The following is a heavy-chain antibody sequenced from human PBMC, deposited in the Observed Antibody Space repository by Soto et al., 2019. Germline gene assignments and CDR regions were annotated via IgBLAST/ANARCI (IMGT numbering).Heavy chain of an antibody. CDR3: ARHNYGSGSTYFDY. V-gene: IGHV4-59*08. CDR1: GGSISSYY. Sequence: QVQLQESGPGLVKPSETLSLTCTVSGGSISSYYWSWIRQPPGKGLEWIGYIYYSGSTNYNPSLKRRVTIPVDTSKNQFSLKLNSMTAADPAVYYCARHNYGSGSTYFDYWGQGTLVTVSS. CDR2: IYYSGST. J-gene: IGHJ4*02. D-gene: IGHD3-10*01.